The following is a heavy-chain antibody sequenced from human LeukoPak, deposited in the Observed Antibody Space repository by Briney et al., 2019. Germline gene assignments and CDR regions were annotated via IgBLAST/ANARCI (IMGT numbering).Heavy chain of an antibody. CDR3: ARDGLHTAHFDY. Sequence: PGGSLRLSCAASGFTFSTYTMNWVRQAPGKGLEWVSTVSDSSDVHYSDSVKARFTISRDNARNSLYLQMNGLRDEDTAVYYCARDGLHTAHFDYWGQGTLVTVSS. J-gene: IGHJ4*02. V-gene: IGHV3-48*02. CDR2: VSDSSDV. CDR1: GFTFSTYT. D-gene: IGHD5-18*01.